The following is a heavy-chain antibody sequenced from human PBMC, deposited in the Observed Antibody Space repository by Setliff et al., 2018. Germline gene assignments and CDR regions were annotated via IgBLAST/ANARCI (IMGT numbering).Heavy chain of an antibody. CDR1: GGPVTRTTTF. Sequence: PSETLSLTCTVSGGPVTRTTTFWGWVRQTPGKGLEWIGSTYDSGSTYYNPSLNSRVTISVDTSKNQFSLKLSSVTAADTAVYYCARAPHGWSAYYYYYYMDVWGKGTTVTVSS. V-gene: IGHV4-39*07. D-gene: IGHD2-15*01. CDR3: ARAPHGWSAYYYYYYMDV. CDR2: TYDSGST. J-gene: IGHJ6*03.